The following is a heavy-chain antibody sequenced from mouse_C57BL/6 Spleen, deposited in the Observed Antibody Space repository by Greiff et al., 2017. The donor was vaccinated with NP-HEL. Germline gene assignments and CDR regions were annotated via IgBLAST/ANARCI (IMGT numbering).Heavy chain of an antibody. CDR3: ARDANWASMDN. CDR1: GYTFTDYY. J-gene: IGHJ4*01. D-gene: IGHD4-1*01. Sequence: QVQLQQSGAELVRPGASVKLSCKASGYTFTDYYINWVKQRPGQGLEWIARIYPGSGNTYYNEKFKGKATLTAEKSSSTAYMQLSSLTSEDSAVYFCARDANWASMDNWGQGTSVTVSS. V-gene: IGHV1-76*01. CDR2: IYPGSGNT.